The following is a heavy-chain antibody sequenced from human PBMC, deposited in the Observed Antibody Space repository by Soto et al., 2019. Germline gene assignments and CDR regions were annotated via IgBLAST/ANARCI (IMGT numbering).Heavy chain of an antibody. D-gene: IGHD2-15*01. V-gene: IGHV4-4*07. Sequence: SETLSLTCTVSGGSISSYYWSWIRQPAGKGLEWIGRIYTSGSTNYNPSLKSRVTMSVDTSKNQFSLKLSSVTAADTAVYYCASSTPNCSGGSCYSPSNNWFDPWGQGTLVTVSS. CDR2: IYTSGST. CDR1: GGSISSYY. J-gene: IGHJ5*02. CDR3: ASSTPNCSGGSCYSPSNNWFDP.